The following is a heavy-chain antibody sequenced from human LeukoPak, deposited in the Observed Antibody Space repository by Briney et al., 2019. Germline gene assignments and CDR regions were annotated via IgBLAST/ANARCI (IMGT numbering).Heavy chain of an antibody. Sequence: GGSLRLSCAASGFTFSSYAMSWVRQAPGKGLEWVSAISGSSGSTYYADSVKGRFTISRDNSKNTLYLQMNSLRAEDTAVYYCARDGHYDILTGYFQDWGQGTLVTASS. V-gene: IGHV3-23*01. CDR1: GFTFSSYA. CDR2: ISGSSGST. D-gene: IGHD3-9*01. J-gene: IGHJ1*01. CDR3: ARDGHYDILTGYFQD.